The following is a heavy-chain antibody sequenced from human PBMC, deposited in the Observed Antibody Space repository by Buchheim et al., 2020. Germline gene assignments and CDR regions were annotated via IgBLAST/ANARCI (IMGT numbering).Heavy chain of an antibody. CDR3: ARESFYGSPSV. D-gene: IGHD3-10*01. CDR1: GFTFSSYG. CDR2: ISYDGSNK. V-gene: IGHV3-30*03. J-gene: IGHJ6*02. Sequence: QVQLVESGGGVVQPGRSLRLSCAASGFTFSSYGMHWVRQAPGKGLEWVAVISYDGSNKYYADSVKGRFTISRDNSKNTLYLQMNSLRVEDTAVYYCARESFYGSPSVWGQGTT.